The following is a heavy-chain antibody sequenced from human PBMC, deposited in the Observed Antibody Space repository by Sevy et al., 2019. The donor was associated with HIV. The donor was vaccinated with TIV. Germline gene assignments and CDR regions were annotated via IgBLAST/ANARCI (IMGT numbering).Heavy chain of an antibody. V-gene: IGHV3-53*01. CDR2: IYSGGST. Sequence: GGSLRLSCAASGFTVSSNYMSWVRQAPGKGLEWVSVIYSGGSTYYADSVKGRFTISRDNSKNTLYCQMNSLRAEETAVYYCARDEVVVAATHYYYYGMDVWGQGTTVTVSS. CDR3: ARDEVVVAATHYYYYGMDV. D-gene: IGHD2-15*01. CDR1: GFTVSSNY. J-gene: IGHJ6*02.